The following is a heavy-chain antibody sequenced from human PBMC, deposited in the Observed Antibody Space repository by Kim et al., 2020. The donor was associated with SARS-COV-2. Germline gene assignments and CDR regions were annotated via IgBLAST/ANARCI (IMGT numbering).Heavy chain of an antibody. Sequence: STADNPSRKDRVTISVDTSKNQFSLKLSSVTAADTAVYYCARESAHADVWGQGTLVTVSS. D-gene: IGHD3-3*01. J-gene: IGHJ4*02. CDR3: ARESAHADV. CDR2: ST. V-gene: IGHV4-31*02.